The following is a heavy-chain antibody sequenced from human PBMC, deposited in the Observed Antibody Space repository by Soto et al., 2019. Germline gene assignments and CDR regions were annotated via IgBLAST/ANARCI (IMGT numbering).Heavy chain of an antibody. CDR2: ISAYNGNT. CDR3: ARGSGDPIVVVVADDKDAFDI. D-gene: IGHD2-15*01. Sequence: ASVKVSCKASGYTFTSYGISWVRQAPGQGLEWMGWISAYNGNTNYAQKLQGRVTMTTDTSTSTAYMELRSLRSDDTAVYYCARGSGDPIVVVVADDKDAFDIWGQGTMVTVSS. CDR1: GYTFTSYG. V-gene: IGHV1-18*01. J-gene: IGHJ3*02.